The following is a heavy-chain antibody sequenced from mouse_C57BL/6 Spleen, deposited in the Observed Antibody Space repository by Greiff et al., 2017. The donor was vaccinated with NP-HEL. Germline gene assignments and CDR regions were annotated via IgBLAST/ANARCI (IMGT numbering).Heavy chain of an antibody. CDR2: IHPNSGST. D-gene: IGHD1-1*01. V-gene: IGHV1-64*01. CDR1: GYTFTSYW. CDR3: ARDSSYAMDY. Sequence: QVQLQQPGAELVKPGASVKLSCTASGYTFTSYWMHWVKQRPGQGLEWIGMIHPNSGSTNYNEKFKSKATLTVDKSSSTAYMQLSSLTSEDSAVYYCARDSSYAMDYWGQGTSVTVSS. J-gene: IGHJ4*01.